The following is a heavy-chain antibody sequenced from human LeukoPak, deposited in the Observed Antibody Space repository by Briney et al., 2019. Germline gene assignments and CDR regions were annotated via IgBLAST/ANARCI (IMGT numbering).Heavy chain of an antibody. CDR1: GDTVSSYSAA. V-gene: IGHV6-1*01. Sequence: SQTLSLTCAISGDTVSSYSAAWNWIRQSPSRGLEWLGRTYYRSKWYNDYAVSVKSRITINPDTSKNQFSLQLNSVTPEDTAVYYCARAGFYGSGSYYTPNDEYYFDYWGQGTLVTVSS. CDR2: TYYRSKWYN. J-gene: IGHJ4*02. D-gene: IGHD3-10*01. CDR3: ARAGFYGSGSYYTPNDEYYFDY.